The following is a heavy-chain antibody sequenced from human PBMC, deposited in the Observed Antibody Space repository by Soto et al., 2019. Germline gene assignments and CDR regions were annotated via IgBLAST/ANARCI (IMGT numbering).Heavy chain of an antibody. CDR1: GFTFSSYG. V-gene: IGHV3-30*18. CDR3: AKVIRATPDFDY. J-gene: IGHJ4*02. Sequence: QVQLVESGGGVVQPGRSLRLSCAASGFTFSSYGMHWVRQAPGKGLEWVAVISYDGSNKYYADSVKGRFTISRDNSKNTLYMQMNSLRDEDTAVYSFAKVIRATPDFDYWGQGTLVTVSS. CDR2: ISYDGSNK.